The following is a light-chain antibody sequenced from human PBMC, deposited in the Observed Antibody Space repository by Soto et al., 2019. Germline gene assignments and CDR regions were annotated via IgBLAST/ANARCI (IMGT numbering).Light chain of an antibody. CDR1: QSVNNNY. J-gene: IGKJ4*01. CDR2: GAS. Sequence: EIVLTQSPGTLPLSPGERATLSCRASQSVNNNYLAWYQQKPGQAPRLLIYGASRRATGIPDRFSGSGSGTDFTLTISRLEPEDFAVYSCQQYGSSPLTFGGGTKVEIK. CDR3: QQYGSSPLT. V-gene: IGKV3-20*01.